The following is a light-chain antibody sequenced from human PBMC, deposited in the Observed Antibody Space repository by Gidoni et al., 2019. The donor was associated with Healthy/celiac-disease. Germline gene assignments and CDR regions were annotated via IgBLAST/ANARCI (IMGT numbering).Light chain of an antibody. CDR1: QSISSY. CDR3: QRSYSTPWP. V-gene: IGKV1-39*01. Sequence: DIQMTQSPSSLSASGGDRVTITCRASQSISSYLNWYQQKPGNAPKLLIYAASSLKSGVPSRFSGSGSGTDFTLTISSLQPEDFATYYCQRSYSTPWPFGQGTKVEIK. J-gene: IGKJ1*01. CDR2: AAS.